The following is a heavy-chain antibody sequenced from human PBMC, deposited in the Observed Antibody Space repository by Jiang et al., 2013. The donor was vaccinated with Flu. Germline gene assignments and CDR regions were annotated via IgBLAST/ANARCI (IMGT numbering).Heavy chain of an antibody. J-gene: IGHJ5*02. CDR1: GGSISSGDYY. CDR2: IYYSGST. CDR3: ARDVIKDIVVVPAAARRNNWFDP. V-gene: IGHV4-30-4*01. Sequence: TLSLTCTVSGGSISSGDYYWSWIRQPPGKGLEWIGYIYYSGSTYYNPSLKSRVTISVDTSKNQFSLKLSSVTAADTAVYYCARDVIKDIVVVPAAARRNNWFDPWGQGTLVTVSS. D-gene: IGHD2-2*01.